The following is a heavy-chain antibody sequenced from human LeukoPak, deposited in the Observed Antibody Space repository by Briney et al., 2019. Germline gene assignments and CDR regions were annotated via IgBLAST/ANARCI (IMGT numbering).Heavy chain of an antibody. D-gene: IGHD2-15*01. CDR1: GGTFSSYA. Sequence: SVKVSCKASGGTFSSYAISWVRQAPGQGLEWMGRIIPILGIANYAQKFQGRATITADKSTSTAYMELSSLRSEDTAVYYCAILMLAAPFDYWGQGTLVTVAS. V-gene: IGHV1-69*04. CDR3: AILMLAAPFDY. J-gene: IGHJ4*02. CDR2: IIPILGIA.